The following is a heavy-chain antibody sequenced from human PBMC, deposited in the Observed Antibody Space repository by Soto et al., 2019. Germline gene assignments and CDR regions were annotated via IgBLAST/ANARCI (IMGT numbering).Heavy chain of an antibody. CDR3: AYRVGSRGSFDY. CDR2: IYWNDDK. D-gene: IGHD6-25*01. CDR1: GFSLRTSGVS. J-gene: IGHJ4*02. Sequence: SGPTLVNPTQTLTLTRSFSGFSLRTSGVSVGWIRQPPGKALEWLAFIYWNDDKRYSPSLQSRLTITKDNSKKEVVLTMTNMDPLDTGTYYCAYRVGSRGSFDYWGQGTLVTVSS. V-gene: IGHV2-5*01.